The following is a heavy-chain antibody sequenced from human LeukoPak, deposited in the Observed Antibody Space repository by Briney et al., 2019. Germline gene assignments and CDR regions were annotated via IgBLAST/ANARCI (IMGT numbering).Heavy chain of an antibody. CDR2: IIPILGIA. CDR1: GGTFSSYA. Sequence: SVKVSCKASGGTFSSYAISWVRQAPGQGLEWMGRIIPILGIANYAQKFQGRVTITADKSTSTAYMELSSLRSEDTAVYYRARTYGSGSYYPADYWGQGTLVTVSS. D-gene: IGHD3-10*01. CDR3: ARTYGSGSYYPADY. V-gene: IGHV1-69*04. J-gene: IGHJ4*02.